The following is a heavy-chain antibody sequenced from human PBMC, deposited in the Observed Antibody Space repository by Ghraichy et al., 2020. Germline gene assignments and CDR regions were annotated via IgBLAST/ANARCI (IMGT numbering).Heavy chain of an antibody. D-gene: IGHD3-3*01. CDR2: IYSGGST. Sequence: GGSLRLSCAASGFTVSSNYMSWVRQAPGKGLEWVSVIYSGGSTYYADSVKGRFTISRDNSKNTVYLQMNSLRAEDTAVYYCARAAYDFWSGYSVGWFDPWGQGTLVTVSS. J-gene: IGHJ5*02. CDR1: GFTVSSNY. CDR3: ARAAYDFWSGYSVGWFDP. V-gene: IGHV3-53*01.